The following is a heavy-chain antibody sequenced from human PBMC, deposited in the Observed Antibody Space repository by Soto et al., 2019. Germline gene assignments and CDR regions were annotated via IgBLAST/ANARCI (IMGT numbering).Heavy chain of an antibody. Sequence: QVPLQESGPGLVKPSETLSLTCTVSGGSISSYYWSWIRQPPGKGLECIGYIYYSGSTNYNPSLKSRVTISVDTSKNQFSLKLTSVTAADTAVYYCARDSYGDSLDYWGQGTLVTVSS. CDR1: GGSISSYY. D-gene: IGHD4-17*01. CDR2: IYYSGST. V-gene: IGHV4-59*01. J-gene: IGHJ4*02. CDR3: ARDSYGDSLDY.